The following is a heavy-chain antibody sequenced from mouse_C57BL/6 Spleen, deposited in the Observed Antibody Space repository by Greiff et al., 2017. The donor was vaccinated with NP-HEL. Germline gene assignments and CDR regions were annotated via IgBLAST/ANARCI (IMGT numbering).Heavy chain of an antibody. D-gene: IGHD2-5*01. V-gene: IGHV1-52*01. CDR1: GYTFTSYW. Sequence: QVQLKQPGAELVRPGSSVKLSCKASGYTFTSYWMHWVKQRPIQGLEWIGNIDPSDSETHYNQKFKDKATLTVDKSSSTAYMQLSSLTSEDSAVYYCARNEYSNYGAMDYWGQGTSVTVSS. CDR2: IDPSDSET. J-gene: IGHJ4*01. CDR3: ARNEYSNYGAMDY.